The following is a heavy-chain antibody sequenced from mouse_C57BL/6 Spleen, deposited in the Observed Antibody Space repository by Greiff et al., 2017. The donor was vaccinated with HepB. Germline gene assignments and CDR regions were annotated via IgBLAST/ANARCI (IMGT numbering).Heavy chain of an antibody. CDR3: TRVPSYYYGSSHGYFDY. CDR1: GFTFSSYA. J-gene: IGHJ2*01. D-gene: IGHD1-1*01. V-gene: IGHV5-9-1*02. Sequence: EVMLVESGAGLVKPGGSLKLSCAASGFTFSSYAMSWVRQTPEKRLEWVAYISSGVDYTYYADTVKGRFTIARDNARNTLYMQMSSLKSEDTAMYYCTRVPSYYYGSSHGYFDYWGQGTTLTVSS. CDR2: ISSGVDYT.